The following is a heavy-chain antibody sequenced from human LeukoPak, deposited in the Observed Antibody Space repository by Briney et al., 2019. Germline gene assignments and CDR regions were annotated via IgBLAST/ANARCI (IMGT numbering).Heavy chain of an antibody. V-gene: IGHV4-39*01. CDR2: IYYSGST. CDR3: ARHRDGSRDGYFLAFDI. CDR1: GGSISSSSYY. D-gene: IGHD5-24*01. Sequence: PSETLSLTCTVSGGSISSSSYYWGWIRQPPGKGLEWIGSIYYSGSTYYNPSLKSRVTISVDTSKNQFSLKLSSVTAADTAVYYCARHRDGSRDGYFLAFDIWGQGTMVTVSS. J-gene: IGHJ3*02.